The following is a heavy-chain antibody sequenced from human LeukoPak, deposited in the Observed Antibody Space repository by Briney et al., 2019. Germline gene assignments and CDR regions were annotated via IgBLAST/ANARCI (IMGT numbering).Heavy chain of an antibody. Sequence: PSETLSLTCAVYGGSFSGYYWSWIRQPPGKGLEWIGEINHSGSTNYNPSLKSRVTISVDTSKNQFSLKPSSVTAADTAVYYCARGRSGWNFDYWGQGTLVTVSS. J-gene: IGHJ4*02. V-gene: IGHV4-34*01. D-gene: IGHD6-19*01. CDR1: GGSFSGYY. CDR3: ARGRSGWNFDY. CDR2: INHSGST.